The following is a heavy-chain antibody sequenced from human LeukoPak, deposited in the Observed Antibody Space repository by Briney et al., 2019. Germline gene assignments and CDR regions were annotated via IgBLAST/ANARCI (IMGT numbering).Heavy chain of an antibody. CDR2: IYSGGST. V-gene: IGHV3-53*01. Sequence: GGSLRLSCAASGFTVSSNYMSWVRQAPGKGLEWVSVIYSGGSTYYADSTKGRFTISRDNSKKTLYLQMNSLRAEDTAVYYCAARGVYCSSTSCQDYWDQGTLVTVTS. J-gene: IGHJ4*02. D-gene: IGHD2-2*01. CDR3: AARGVYCSSTSCQDY. CDR1: GFTVSSNY.